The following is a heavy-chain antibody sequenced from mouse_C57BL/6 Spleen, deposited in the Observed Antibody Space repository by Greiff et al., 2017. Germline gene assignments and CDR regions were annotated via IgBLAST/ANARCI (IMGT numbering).Heavy chain of an antibody. CDR3: ARSWDFYYGSSYGFDY. J-gene: IGHJ2*01. CDR2: IYPGDGDT. Sequence: VQLQQSGPELVKPGASVKISCKASGYAFSSSWMNWVKQRPGKGLEWIGRIYPGDGDTNYNGKFKGKATLTADKSSSTAYMQLSSLTSEDSAVYFCARSWDFYYGSSYGFDYWGQGTTRTVSS. CDR1: GYAFSSSW. D-gene: IGHD1-1*01. V-gene: IGHV1-82*01.